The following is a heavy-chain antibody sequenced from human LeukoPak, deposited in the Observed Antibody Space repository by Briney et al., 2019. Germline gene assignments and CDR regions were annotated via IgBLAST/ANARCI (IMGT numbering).Heavy chain of an antibody. J-gene: IGHJ4*02. V-gene: IGHV3-48*01. D-gene: IGHD3-10*01. CDR2: ISSSSNI. Sequence: GGSLRLSCAASGFTFSSYSMNWVRQAPGKGLEWVSHISSSSNIYYADSVKGRFTISRDNAKNSLYLQMNSLRDEDTAVYYCARSITMIRGASLPKDYWGQGTLVTVSS. CDR1: GFTFSSYS. CDR3: ARSITMIRGASLPKDY.